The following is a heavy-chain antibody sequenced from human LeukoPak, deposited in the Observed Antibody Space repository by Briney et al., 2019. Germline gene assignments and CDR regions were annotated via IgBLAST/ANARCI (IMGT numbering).Heavy chain of an antibody. CDR1: GFTFDDYA. CDR2: ISWDGGST. V-gene: IGHV3-43D*04. CDR3: AKDITRGPYDYVWGSYLDY. J-gene: IGHJ4*02. D-gene: IGHD3-16*01. Sequence: GGSLRLSCAASGFTFDDYAMHCVRQAPGKGLEWVSLISWDGGSTYYADSVKGRFTISRDNSKNSLYLQMNSRRAEDTALYYCAKDITRGPYDYVWGSYLDYWGQGTLVTVSS.